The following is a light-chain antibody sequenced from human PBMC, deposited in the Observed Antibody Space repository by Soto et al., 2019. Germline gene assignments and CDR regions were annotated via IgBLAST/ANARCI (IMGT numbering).Light chain of an antibody. CDR2: DAS. CDR1: QSVSSY. Sequence: EIVLTQSPTTLSLSPGERATLSCRASQSVSSYLAWYQQRPGQVPRLLIYDASNRATGIPARFSGSGSGTDFTLTISSLEPEDFAVYYCQQRTNWPLSFGGGTKVDIK. J-gene: IGKJ4*01. CDR3: QQRTNWPLS. V-gene: IGKV3-11*01.